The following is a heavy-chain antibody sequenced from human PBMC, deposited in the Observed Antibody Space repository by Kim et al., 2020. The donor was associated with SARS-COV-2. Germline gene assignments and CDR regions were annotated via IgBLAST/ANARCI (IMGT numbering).Heavy chain of an antibody. Sequence: GGSLRLSCAASGFTFSGNGMSWVRQAPGKGLEWVATIKGNGSGKYYVDSVKGRFTISRDKAKNSLYLQMNSLRAEDTAVYHCAKDSVAFIQSLDAFDIWGQGTMVTVSS. CDR3: AKDSVAFIQSLDAFDI. J-gene: IGHJ3*02. D-gene: IGHD6-19*01. V-gene: IGHV3-7*03. CDR1: GFTFSGNG. CDR2: IKGNGSGK.